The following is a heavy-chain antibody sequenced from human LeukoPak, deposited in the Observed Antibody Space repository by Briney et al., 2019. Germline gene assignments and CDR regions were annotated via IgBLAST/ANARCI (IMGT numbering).Heavy chain of an antibody. CDR2: ISGDGSIR. V-gene: IGHV3-23*01. Sequence: GGSLRLSCTASGFTFSMYSMTWVRQSSMKGLEWVSIISGDGSIRDYADSVKGRFTVSRDNSKNTMSLQMSSLRPEDTAIYYCAKESASCGGGCRSLSDSWGQGTLVTVSS. CDR1: GFTFSMYS. CDR3: AKESASCGGGCRSLSDS. J-gene: IGHJ4*02. D-gene: IGHD2-21*02.